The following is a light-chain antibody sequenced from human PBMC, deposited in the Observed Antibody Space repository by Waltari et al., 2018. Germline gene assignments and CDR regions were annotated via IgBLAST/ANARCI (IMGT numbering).Light chain of an antibody. CDR3: KQYITYPWT. J-gene: IGKJ1*01. CDR2: KAS. V-gene: IGKV1-5*03. Sequence: DIQMTQSPSTLSASVGDRVTITCRASQGVSTSLAWYQPKPGKAPKVLIYKASSLESGVPLRFSGSGSGTEFTRTITSLQPDDVAIYSCKQYITYPWTFGQGTKVEVK. CDR1: QGVSTS.